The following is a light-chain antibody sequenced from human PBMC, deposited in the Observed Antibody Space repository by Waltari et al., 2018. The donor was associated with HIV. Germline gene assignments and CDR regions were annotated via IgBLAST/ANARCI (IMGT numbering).Light chain of an antibody. J-gene: IGLJ2*01. CDR2: LNQ. V-gene: IGLV1-40*01. CDR3: QSHDSSLSGASV. CDR1: SSNIGSGYS. Sequence: QSVLTQPPSVSAAPGQTITISCTGNSSNIGSGYSVRWYQQAPGSAPKLLIYLNQNRPAGVPARFVGSWSGSSASLAITGLRPEDEADYFCQSHDSSLSGASVFGGGTKVTVL.